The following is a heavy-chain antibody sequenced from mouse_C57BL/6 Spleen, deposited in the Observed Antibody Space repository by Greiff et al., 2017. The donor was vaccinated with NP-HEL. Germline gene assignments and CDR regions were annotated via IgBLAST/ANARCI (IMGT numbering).Heavy chain of an antibody. Sequence: VQLQQPGAELVRPGSSVKLSCKASGYTFTSYWMHWVKQRPIQGLEWIGNIDPSDSETHYNQKFKDKATLTVDKSSSTAYMQLSSLTSEDSAVYYCAREGIYYGSSPYWYFDVWGTGTTVTVSS. J-gene: IGHJ1*03. V-gene: IGHV1-52*01. CDR3: AREGIYYGSSPYWYFDV. CDR2: IDPSDSET. D-gene: IGHD1-1*01. CDR1: GYTFTSYW.